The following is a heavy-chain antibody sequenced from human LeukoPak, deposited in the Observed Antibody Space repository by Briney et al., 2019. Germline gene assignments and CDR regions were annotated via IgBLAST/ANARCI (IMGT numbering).Heavy chain of an antibody. CDR1: SGSITSSSYL. CDR2: IYANGHI. D-gene: IGHD3-10*01. CDR3: ARRHYGSGNIDS. J-gene: IGHJ4*02. V-gene: IGHV4-39*01. Sequence: SETLSLTCSVSSGSITSSSYLWVWGRQPPGRGREWIGDIYANGHISYNPSLKSRAAISVDTSKNQFSLNLSSVTAADTAVYYCARRHYGSGNIDSWGQGTLVTVSS.